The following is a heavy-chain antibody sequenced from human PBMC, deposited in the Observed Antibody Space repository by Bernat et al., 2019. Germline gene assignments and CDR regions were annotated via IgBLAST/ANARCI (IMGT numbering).Heavy chain of an antibody. J-gene: IGHJ4*02. CDR1: GLTFSSFW. D-gene: IGHD6-6*01. CDR3: AKAEYSSSSRHFDY. CDR2: VNGDGSST. Sequence: EVQLVESGGGLVQPGGSLRLSCAASGLTFSSFWMYWVRQAPGKGLVWVSRVNGDGSSTSYADSVKGRFTISRDNAKNTLYLQMNSLRAEDTAVYYCAKAEYSSSSRHFDYWGQGTLVTVSS. V-gene: IGHV3-74*01.